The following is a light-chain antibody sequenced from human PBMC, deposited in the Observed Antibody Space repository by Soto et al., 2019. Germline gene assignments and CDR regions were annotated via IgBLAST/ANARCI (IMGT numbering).Light chain of an antibody. CDR1: QNIDDY. V-gene: IGKV1-5*01. J-gene: IGKJ1*01. CDR2: DAS. Sequence: DIQMTQSPSTLSASVGDRVTITCRASQNIDDYLAWYQQKPGKAPKLLIYDASSLESGVPSRFSGSGSGTEFTLTISSLQPDDFATYYCQQYNSYSAFGQGTKVDIK. CDR3: QQYNSYSA.